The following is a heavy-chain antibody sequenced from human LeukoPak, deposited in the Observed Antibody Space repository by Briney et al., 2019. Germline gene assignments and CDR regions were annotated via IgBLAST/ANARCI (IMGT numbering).Heavy chain of an antibody. CDR1: GGSISSYY. J-gene: IGHJ4*02. Sequence: PSETLSLTCTVSGGSISSYYWSWIRQPPGKGLEWLGSIYYTGSTNYHPSLKSRVTISLDTSKNQFSLRLSSVTAADMAVYYCARGSGYVYYWGQGTLVTVSS. CDR2: IYYTGST. CDR3: ARGSGYVYY. D-gene: IGHD5-12*01. V-gene: IGHV4-59*01.